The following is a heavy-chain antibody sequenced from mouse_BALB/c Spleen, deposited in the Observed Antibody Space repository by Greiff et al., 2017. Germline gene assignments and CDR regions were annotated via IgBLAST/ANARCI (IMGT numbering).Heavy chain of an antibody. D-gene: IGHD2-10*01. CDR3: ARSYYGNYVFAY. Sequence: QVHVKQSGPGLVQPSQSLSITCTVSGFSLTSYGVHWVRQSPGKGLEWLGVIWSGGSTDYNAAFISRLSISKDNSKSQVFFKMNSLQANDTAIYYCARSYYGNYVFAYWGQGTLVTVSA. CDR1: GFSLTSYG. J-gene: IGHJ3*01. V-gene: IGHV2-2*02. CDR2: IWSGGST.